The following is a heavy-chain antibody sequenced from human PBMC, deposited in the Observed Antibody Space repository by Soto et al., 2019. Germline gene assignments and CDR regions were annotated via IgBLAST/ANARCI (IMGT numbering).Heavy chain of an antibody. Sequence: ASVKVSCKASGYTFTSYGISWVRQAPGQGLEWMGWISAYNGNTNYAQKLQGRVTMTTDTSTSKAYMELRSLRSDDTAVYYCARDPRPYSSSWYLGYWGQGTLVTVSS. J-gene: IGHJ4*02. CDR2: ISAYNGNT. V-gene: IGHV1-18*01. CDR1: GYTFTSYG. CDR3: ARDPRPYSSSWYLGY. D-gene: IGHD6-13*01.